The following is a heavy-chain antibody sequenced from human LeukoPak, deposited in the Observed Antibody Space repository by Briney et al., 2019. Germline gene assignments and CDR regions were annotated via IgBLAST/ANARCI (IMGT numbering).Heavy chain of an antibody. CDR3: ARDIKYYDFWSGVYYYYYMDV. CDR1: GYTFTNYG. CDR2: ISAYNGNT. D-gene: IGHD3-3*01. V-gene: IGHV1-18*01. Sequence: GASVKVSCKASGYTFTNYGISWVRQAPGQGLEWMGWISAYNGNTNYAQNFQDRFTMTTDTSTSTAYMELRSLRSDDTAVYYCARDIKYYDFWSGVYYYYYMDVWGQGTPVTVSS. J-gene: IGHJ6*03.